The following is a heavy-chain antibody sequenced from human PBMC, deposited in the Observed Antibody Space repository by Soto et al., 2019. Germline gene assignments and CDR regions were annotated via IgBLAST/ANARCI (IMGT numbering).Heavy chain of an antibody. CDR3: AKDQYHASGSTGDWFDP. V-gene: IGHV3-23*01. CDR1: GFTFSTYA. Sequence: EVQLLESGGGLVQPGGSLRLSCAASGFTFSTYAMNWVRQAPGKGLEWVSVISGGGGSTYYADSVKGRFTISRDNSKNTLYLQMNSLRAEDTAVYYCAKDQYHASGSTGDWFDPWGQGTLVTVSS. D-gene: IGHD3-10*01. CDR2: ISGGGGST. J-gene: IGHJ5*02.